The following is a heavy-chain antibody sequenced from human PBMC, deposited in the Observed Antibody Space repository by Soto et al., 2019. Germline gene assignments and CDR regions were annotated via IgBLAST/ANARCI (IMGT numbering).Heavy chain of an antibody. CDR3: ARGGGLGYCNNGVCSSGPLFAY. D-gene: IGHD2-8*01. V-gene: IGHV4-34*01. J-gene: IGHJ4*02. CDR2: INHSGST. Sequence: KGREWIGEINHSGSTNYNPSLKSRVTISVDTSKNQFSLKLSSVTAADTAVYYCARGGGLGYCNNGVCSSGPLFAYRGQRTPVTGSS.